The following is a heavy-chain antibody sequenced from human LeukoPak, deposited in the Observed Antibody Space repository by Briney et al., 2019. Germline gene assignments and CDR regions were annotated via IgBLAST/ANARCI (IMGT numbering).Heavy chain of an antibody. V-gene: IGHV3-64*01. J-gene: IGHJ4*02. Sequence: PGGSLRLSCAASGFTFSSYAMHWVRQAPGKGLEYVSAISSDGGSTYYGNSVKGRFTISRDNSKNTLYLQMGSLRTEDMAVYYCARGALDTVMAAIDYWGQGTLVTVSS. D-gene: IGHD5-18*01. CDR1: GFTFSSYA. CDR3: ARGALDTVMAAIDY. CDR2: ISSDGGST.